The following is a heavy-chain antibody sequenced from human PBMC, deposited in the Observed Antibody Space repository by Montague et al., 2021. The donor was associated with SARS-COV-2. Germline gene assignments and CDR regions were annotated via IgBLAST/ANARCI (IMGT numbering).Heavy chain of an antibody. CDR3: ARTGLGAYDILTGYTVNAFDM. J-gene: IGHJ3*02. V-gene: IGHV4-59*01. CDR1: GGSITSYY. Sequence: SETLSLTCTVSGGSITSYYWTWIRQPPGEGLEWVGRIYYSGSTNYNPSLKSRVTISVDTSKNQFSLKLSSVTAADTAVYYCARTGLGAYDILTGYTVNAFDMWGQGTMVTVSS. D-gene: IGHD3-9*01. CDR2: IYYSGST.